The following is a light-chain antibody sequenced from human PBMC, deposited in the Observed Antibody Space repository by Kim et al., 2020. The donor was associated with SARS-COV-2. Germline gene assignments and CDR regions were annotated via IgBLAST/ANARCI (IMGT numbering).Light chain of an antibody. V-gene: IGLV3-9*01. J-gene: IGLJ2*01. CDR1: NIGSKK. Sequence: VARGQTATITGGGDNIGSKKVHWYQEKPGQAPVLVIYRDSNRASGIPERFSGSKSGNTATLTISRAQAGDEADYYCQVWDSSTVVFGGGTKVTVL. CDR2: RDS. CDR3: QVWDSSTVV.